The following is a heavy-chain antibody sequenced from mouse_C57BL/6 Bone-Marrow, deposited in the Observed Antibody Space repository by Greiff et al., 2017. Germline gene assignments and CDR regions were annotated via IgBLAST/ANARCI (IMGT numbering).Heavy chain of an antibody. V-gene: IGHV1-64*01. D-gene: IGHD1-1*01. Sequence: VQLQQPGAELVKPGASVKLSCKASGYTFTSYWMHWVKQRPGQGLEWIGMIHPNSGSTNSNAKFKSKATLTVDKSSSTAYMQLSSLTSEDSAVDYCARSGITDYWGQGTTLTVSS. CDR2: IHPNSGST. CDR3: ARSGITDY. CDR1: GYTFTSYW. J-gene: IGHJ2*01.